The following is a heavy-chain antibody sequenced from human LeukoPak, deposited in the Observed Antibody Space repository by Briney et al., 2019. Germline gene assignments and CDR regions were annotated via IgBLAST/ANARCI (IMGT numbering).Heavy chain of an antibody. CDR3: ARTYGYFDY. J-gene: IGHJ4*02. CDR2: IYYSGST. D-gene: IGHD2-21*01. Sequence: SETLSLTCTVSGGSITTYYWSWIRQPPGKGLEWIGYIYYSGSTNYNPSLKSRVTISVDTSKNQFSLKLSSVTTADTAVYYCARTYGYFDYWGQGILVTVSS. V-gene: IGHV4-59*01. CDR1: GGSITTYY.